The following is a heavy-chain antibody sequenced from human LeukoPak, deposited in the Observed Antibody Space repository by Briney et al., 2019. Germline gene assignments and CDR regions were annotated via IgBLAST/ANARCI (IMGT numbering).Heavy chain of an antibody. V-gene: IGHV4-61*01. J-gene: IGHJ5*01. CDR2: IYHGSA. Sequence: HPTETLSLTCTVSGGSVSSSRYYWTWIRQPPGKGQEWIGYIYHGSATYNPSLESRVTISMDTSKNQFSLKVTSVTAADTAVYYCAREGGRQWLVSGTLDSWGQGTLVTVSS. CDR3: AREGGRQWLVSGTLDS. D-gene: IGHD6-19*01. CDR1: GGSVSSSRYY.